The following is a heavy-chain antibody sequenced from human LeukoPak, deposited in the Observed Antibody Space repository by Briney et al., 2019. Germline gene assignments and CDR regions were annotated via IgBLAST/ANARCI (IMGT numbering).Heavy chain of an antibody. CDR1: GYTFTGYY. CDR3: ASIYCSSTSCLDYFDY. J-gene: IGHJ4*02. Sequence: GASVKVSCKASGYTFTGYYMHWVQQAPGQGLEWMGWINPNSGGTNYAQKFQGRVTMTRDTSISTAYMELSRLRSDDTAVYYCASIYCSSTSCLDYFDYWGQGTLVTVSS. D-gene: IGHD2-2*01. V-gene: IGHV1-2*02. CDR2: INPNSGGT.